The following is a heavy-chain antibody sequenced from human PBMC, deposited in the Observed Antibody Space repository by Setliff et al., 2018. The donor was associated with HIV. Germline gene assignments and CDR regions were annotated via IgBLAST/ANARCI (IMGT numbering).Heavy chain of an antibody. J-gene: IGHJ4*02. Sequence: SETLSLTCTVSDNSITNYYWNWIRQPPGKGLEWIGYMHYSGRTSYNPSLKSRVTISVDTSKKKFSLKLTSMTATDTAVYYCASEKKAWSVSDSFYEYWGQGVPVTVSS. CDR3: ASEKKAWSVSDSFYEY. CDR2: MHYSGRT. V-gene: IGHV4-59*01. D-gene: IGHD3-3*01. CDR1: DNSITNYY.